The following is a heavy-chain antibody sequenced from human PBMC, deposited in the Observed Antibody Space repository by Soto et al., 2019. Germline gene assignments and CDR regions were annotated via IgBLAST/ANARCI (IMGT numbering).Heavy chain of an antibody. J-gene: IGHJ4*02. CDR1: GGSMRNYF. Sequence: SETLSLTCTVSGGSMRNYFWTWIRQPPGKGLEWIGYIHYSGTTSFFPSYNPSLRSRVTISEDTSKNQFSLKLLSVTTADTAVYFCAAGEASSRNLAPYYLDFWGEGTLVTVSS. D-gene: IGHD6-13*01. CDR2: IHYSGTT. CDR3: AAGEASSRNLAPYYLDF. V-gene: IGHV4-59*01.